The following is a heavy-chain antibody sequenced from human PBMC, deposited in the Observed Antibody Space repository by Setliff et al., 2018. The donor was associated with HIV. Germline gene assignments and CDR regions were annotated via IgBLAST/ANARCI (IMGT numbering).Heavy chain of an antibody. V-gene: IGHV6-1*01. J-gene: IGHJ4*02. CDR1: GDSVSSNNAA. CDR2: TYFRSKWYF. CDR3: ARGSYGSVLL. D-gene: IGHD6-19*01. Sequence: PSQTLSLTCAISGDSVSSNNAAWNWIRQSPSRGLEWLGRTYFRSKWYFDYAVSVKSRIIINPDTSKNQFSLHLNSVTPEDTAVYYCARGSYGSVLLWGQGTLVTVSS.